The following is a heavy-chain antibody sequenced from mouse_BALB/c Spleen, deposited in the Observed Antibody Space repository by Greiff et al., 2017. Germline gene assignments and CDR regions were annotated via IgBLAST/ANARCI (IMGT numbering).Heavy chain of an antibody. Sequence: EVKLVESGGGLVKPGGSLKLSCAASGFTFSSYAMSWVRQTPEKRLEWVASISSGGSTYYPDSVKGRFTISRDNARNILYLQMSSPRSEDTAMYYCARGDGYYGAMDYWGQGTSVTVSS. CDR3: ARGDGYYGAMDY. J-gene: IGHJ4*01. V-gene: IGHV5-6-5*01. D-gene: IGHD2-3*01. CDR2: ISSGGST. CDR1: GFTFSSYA.